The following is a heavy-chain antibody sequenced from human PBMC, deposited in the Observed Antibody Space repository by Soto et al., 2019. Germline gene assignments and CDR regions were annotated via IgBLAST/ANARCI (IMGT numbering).Heavy chain of an antibody. D-gene: IGHD6-19*01. CDR1: GGTFNRYA. Sequence: QVQLVQSGAEVKKPGSSVNVSCKASGGTFNRYAISWLRQAPGQGPEWMGGITPMFGIGNYAQKFQGRVTITADESTTTVHMELRRLTCEDTAVYYCAQTLGSAVAGPGRFDLWGRGTRVIVSS. CDR3: AQTLGSAVAGPGRFDL. CDR2: ITPMFGIG. J-gene: IGHJ2*01. V-gene: IGHV1-69*12.